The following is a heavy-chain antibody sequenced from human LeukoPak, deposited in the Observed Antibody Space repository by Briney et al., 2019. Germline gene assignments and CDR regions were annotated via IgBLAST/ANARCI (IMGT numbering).Heavy chain of an antibody. CDR1: GYTFTGYY. Sequence: ASVKVSCKASGYTFTGYYMHWVRQAPGQGLEWMGGIIPIFGTANYAQKFQGRVTITADESTSTAYMELSSLRSEDTAVYYCARDLVGAKGSNYMDVWGKGTTVTVSS. D-gene: IGHD1-26*01. J-gene: IGHJ6*03. V-gene: IGHV1-69*13. CDR3: ARDLVGAKGSNYMDV. CDR2: IIPIFGTA.